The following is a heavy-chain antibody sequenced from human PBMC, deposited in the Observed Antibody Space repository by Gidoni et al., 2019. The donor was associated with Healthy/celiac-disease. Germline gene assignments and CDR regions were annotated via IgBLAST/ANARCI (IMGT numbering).Heavy chain of an antibody. J-gene: IGHJ2*01. CDR3: ARVGSGDYRYWYFDL. CDR1: GFTFSSYD. V-gene: IGHV3-13*01. D-gene: IGHD4-17*01. Sequence: EVQLVESGGGLVQPGGSLRLSCAASGFTFSSYDMHWVRQATGKGLEWVSAIGTAGDTYYPGSVKGRFTISRENAKNSLYLQMNSLRAGDTAVYYCARVGSGDYRYWYFDLWGRGTLSLSPQ. CDR2: IGTAGDT.